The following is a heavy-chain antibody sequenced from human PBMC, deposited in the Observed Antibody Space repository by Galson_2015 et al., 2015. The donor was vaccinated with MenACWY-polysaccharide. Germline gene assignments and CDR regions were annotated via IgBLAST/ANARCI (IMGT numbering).Heavy chain of an antibody. J-gene: IGHJ6*02. Sequence: LRLSCAASGFTFSSSWMHWVRQAPGKGLVWVSRILSDGSSTSYADSVRGRFTISRDNAKNMLHLQMNGLRGEDTAVYYSLVVPGGNYRAMDVWGQGTTVTVSS. V-gene: IGHV3-74*01. D-gene: IGHD2-2*01. CDR1: GFTFSSSW. CDR2: ILSDGSST. CDR3: LVVPGGNYRAMDV.